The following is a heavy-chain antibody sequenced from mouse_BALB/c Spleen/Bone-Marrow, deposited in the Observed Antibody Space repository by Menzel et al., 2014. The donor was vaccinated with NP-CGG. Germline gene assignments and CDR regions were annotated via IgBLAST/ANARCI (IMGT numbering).Heavy chain of an antibody. D-gene: IGHD2-14*01. V-gene: IGHV1-20*02. Sequence: EVQLQQSGPELVKPGASLKTSCKASGYSFTGYFMNWVMQSHGKSLEWIGRINPYNGDTFYNQKFKGKATLTVDKSSSTAHMELRSLASEDSAVYYCARCNYRCDGDFDYWGQGTTRTVSS. CDR2: INPYNGDT. CDR1: GYSFTGYF. J-gene: IGHJ2*01. CDR3: ARCNYRCDGDFDY.